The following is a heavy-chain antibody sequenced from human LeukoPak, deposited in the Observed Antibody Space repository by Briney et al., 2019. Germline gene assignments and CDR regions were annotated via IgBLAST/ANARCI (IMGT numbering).Heavy chain of an antibody. V-gene: IGHV4-34*01. CDR2: INHSGST. Sequence: PSETLSLTCAVYGGSFSGYYWSWIRQPPGKGLEWIGEINHSGSTNYNPSLKSRVTMSVDTSKNQFSLKLSSVTAADTAVYYCARDMATVTTGFDYWGQGTLVTVSS. D-gene: IGHD4-11*01. J-gene: IGHJ4*02. CDR1: GGSFSGYY. CDR3: ARDMATVTTGFDY.